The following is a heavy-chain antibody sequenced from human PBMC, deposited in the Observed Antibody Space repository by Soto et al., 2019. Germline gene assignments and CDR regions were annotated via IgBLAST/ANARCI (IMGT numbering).Heavy chain of an antibody. J-gene: IGHJ4*02. Sequence: QVQLVQSGAEVKKPGASVKVSCKASGYTFTSYYMHWVRQAPGQGLEWMGIINPSGGSTSYAQKFPARVTMTRDPSTSTGYMELSSLRSEDTAVYYCARVLGGGATNQGLGIWGQGTLVTVSS. CDR3: ARVLGGGATNQGLGI. CDR2: INPSGGST. V-gene: IGHV1-46*03. D-gene: IGHD1-26*01. CDR1: GYTFTSYY.